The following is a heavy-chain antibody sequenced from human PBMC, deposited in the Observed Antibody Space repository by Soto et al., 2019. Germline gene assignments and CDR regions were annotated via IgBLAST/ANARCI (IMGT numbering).Heavy chain of an antibody. CDR3: VRDGTKTLRDGFDP. J-gene: IGHJ5*02. D-gene: IGHD1-1*01. CDR1: GASISGFY. Sequence: SETLSLTCTVSGASISGFYWSWIRKSAGKGLEWIGRIYATGTSDYNPSLKSRLMMSVDTSKKQFSLKLRSVTAADTAVYYCVRDGTKTLRDGFDPWGQGISVTVS. V-gene: IGHV4-4*07. CDR2: IYATGTS.